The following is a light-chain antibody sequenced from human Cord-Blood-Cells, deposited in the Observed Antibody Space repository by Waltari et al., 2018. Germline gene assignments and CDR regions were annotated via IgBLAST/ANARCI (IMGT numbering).Light chain of an antibody. CDR3: SSYTSSSTPVV. Sequence: QSALTQPASVSGSPGQSITISCTGTSSDVGGYNYVSWYQQHPGKAPKLMIYDVSNRPSGFSNRFAGSNSGNTASLPISGLQAEDEADYYCSSYTSSSTPVVFGGGTKLTVL. J-gene: IGLJ2*01. CDR1: SSDVGGYNY. V-gene: IGLV2-14*01. CDR2: DVS.